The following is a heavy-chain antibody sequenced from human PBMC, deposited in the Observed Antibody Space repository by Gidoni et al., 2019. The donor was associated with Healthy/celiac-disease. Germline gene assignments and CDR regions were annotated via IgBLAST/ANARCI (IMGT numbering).Heavy chain of an antibody. Sequence: EVQLVESGGGLVPPGGSLRLSCAASGFTVSRNYMIWVRQAPGKGLEWVSVIYSGGSTYYAYSVKGRFTISRDNSKNTLYLQMNSLRAEDTAVYYCARAAYYYDSSGYFDYWGQGTLVTVSS. J-gene: IGHJ4*02. D-gene: IGHD3-22*01. CDR1: GFTVSRNY. V-gene: IGHV3-66*02. CDR3: ARAAYYYDSSGYFDY. CDR2: IYSGGST.